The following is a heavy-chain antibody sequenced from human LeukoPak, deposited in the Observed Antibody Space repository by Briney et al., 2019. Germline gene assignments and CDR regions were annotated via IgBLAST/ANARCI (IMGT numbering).Heavy chain of an antibody. CDR1: GGSISSYY. CDR3: ARREKSPYYFDY. Sequence: PSETLSLTCTVSGGSISSYYRSWIRQPPGKGLEWIGYIYYSGSTNYNPSLKSRVTISVDTSKNQFSLKLSSVTAADTAVYYCARREKSPYYFDYWGQGTLVTVSS. V-gene: IGHV4-59*01. J-gene: IGHJ4*02. CDR2: IYYSGST.